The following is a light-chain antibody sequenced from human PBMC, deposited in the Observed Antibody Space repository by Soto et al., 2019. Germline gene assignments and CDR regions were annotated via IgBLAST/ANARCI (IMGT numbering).Light chain of an antibody. CDR2: AAS. V-gene: IGKV3-20*01. CDR3: QQYGSSPWMYT. Sequence: EIVLTQSPGTLSLSPGERVTLSCRASQTVSSNYLAWYQQKPGQAPRLLIYAASSRAAGIADRFSASGSGTDFTLTISRLETEDSAVYYCQQYGSSPWMYTFGQGTKVEIK. CDR1: QTVSSNY. J-gene: IGKJ2*01.